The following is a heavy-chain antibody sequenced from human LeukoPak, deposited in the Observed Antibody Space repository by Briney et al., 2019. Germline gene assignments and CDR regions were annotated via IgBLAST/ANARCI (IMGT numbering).Heavy chain of an antibody. CDR3: ASSGSLGVAGSYFDY. D-gene: IGHD3-16*01. CDR1: GYTFTAYY. V-gene: IGHV1-2*02. Sequence: GASVKVSCEASGYTFTAYYIHWVRQAPGQGLEWMGWINPNSGGTNYAQRFQGRVTMTRDTSINTAYMELNRLRSDDTAVYYCASSGSLGVAGSYFDYWGQGTLVTVSS. CDR2: INPNSGGT. J-gene: IGHJ4*02.